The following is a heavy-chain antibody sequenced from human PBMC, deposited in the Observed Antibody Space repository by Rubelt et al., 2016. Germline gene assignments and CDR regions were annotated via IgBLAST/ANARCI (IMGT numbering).Heavy chain of an antibody. V-gene: IGHV1-18*01. CDR2: IRASNGNT. Sequence: QVQLVQSGAEVKKPGASVKVSCKASGYTFTSYGISWVRQAPGQGLEWMGWIRASNGNTNYAQKHQGRVTMTTDTSTSTAYMELRSLRSDDTAVYYCARDRIRIAARQGWYFDLWGRGTLVTVSS. D-gene: IGHD6-6*01. CDR3: ARDRIRIAARQGWYFDL. J-gene: IGHJ2*01. CDR1: GYTFTSYG.